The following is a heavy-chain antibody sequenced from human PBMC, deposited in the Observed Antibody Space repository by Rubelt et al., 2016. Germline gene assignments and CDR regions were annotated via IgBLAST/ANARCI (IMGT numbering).Heavy chain of an antibody. J-gene: IGHJ2*01. CDR2: INAGNGHT. Sequence: VQLVQSGAEVKKPGASVKVSCKASGYTFTSYAMHWVRQAPGQRLEWMGWINAGNGHTKYSQKIQGRVTITRDTSASTASMELSSLRSEDTAVYYCARSKDAAMVTDADWYFDLWGRGTLVTVSS. CDR1: GYTFTSYA. CDR3: ARSKDAAMVTDADWYFDL. D-gene: IGHD5-18*01. V-gene: IGHV1-3*01.